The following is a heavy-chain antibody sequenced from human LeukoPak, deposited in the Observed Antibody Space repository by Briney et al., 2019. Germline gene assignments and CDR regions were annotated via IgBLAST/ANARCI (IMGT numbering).Heavy chain of an antibody. D-gene: IGHD4-23*01. J-gene: IGHJ3*02. V-gene: IGHV3-30-3*01. CDR2: ISYDGSNK. CDR3: ARDSDYGGNSPNAFDI. CDR1: GFTFSSYA. Sequence: GESLRLSCAASGFTFSSYAMHWVRQAPGKGLEWVAVISYDGSNKYYADSVKGRFTISRDNSKNTLYLQMNSLRAEDTAVYYCARDSDYGGNSPNAFDIWGQGTMVTVSS.